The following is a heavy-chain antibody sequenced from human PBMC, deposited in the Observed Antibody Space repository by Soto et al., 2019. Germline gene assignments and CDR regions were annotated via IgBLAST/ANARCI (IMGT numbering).Heavy chain of an antibody. CDR1: GASIGSSY. CDR2: IFYSGST. D-gene: IGHD2-2*01. V-gene: IGHV4-59*12. J-gene: IGHJ5*02. Sequence: PSETLSLTCTVSGASIGSSYWSWIRQPPGKGLEWMGYIFYSGSTNYSPSLNSRVSITVDTSKNQFSLKLSSVTAADTAVYYCARDLLSYCSSTSCSKGGFDPWGQGTLVTVSS. CDR3: ARDLLSYCSSTSCSKGGFDP.